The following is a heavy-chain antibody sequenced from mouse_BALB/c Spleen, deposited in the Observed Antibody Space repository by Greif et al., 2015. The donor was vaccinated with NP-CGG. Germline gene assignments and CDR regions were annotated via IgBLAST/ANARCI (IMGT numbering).Heavy chain of an antibody. CDR1: GYTFTDYY. CDR3: ARRTGTEAMDY. Sequence: QVQLQQPGPELVKPGASAKISCKASGYTFTDYYINWVKQKPGQGLEWIGWIYPGSGNTKYNEKFKGKATLTVDTSSSTVYMQLSSLTSEDTAVYFCARRTGTEAMDYWGQGTSVTVSS. J-gene: IGHJ4*01. D-gene: IGHD4-1*01. CDR2: IYPGSGNT. V-gene: IGHV1-84*02.